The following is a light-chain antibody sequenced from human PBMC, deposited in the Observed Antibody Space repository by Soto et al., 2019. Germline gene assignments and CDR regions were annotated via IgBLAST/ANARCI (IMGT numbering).Light chain of an antibody. CDR2: GNT. Sequence: QSVLTQPPSMSGAPGQGVTISCTGSSSNMGAGYDVHWYQQVPGTAPKLLIYGNTNRPSGVPDRFSASKSGTSASLAISGLQAEDEADYYCQSYESSLSGWIFGGGTKLTVL. J-gene: IGLJ2*01. CDR1: SSNMGAGYD. V-gene: IGLV1-40*01. CDR3: QSYESSLSGWI.